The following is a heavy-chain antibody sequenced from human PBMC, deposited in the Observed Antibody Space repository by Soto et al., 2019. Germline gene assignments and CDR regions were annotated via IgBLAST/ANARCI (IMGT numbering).Heavy chain of an antibody. CDR3: ARDREITIFGVVIPYYYYGMDV. J-gene: IGHJ6*01. CDR2: INAGNGNT. Sequence: QVQLVQSGAEVKKPGASVKVSCKASGYTFTSYAMHWVRQAPGQRLEWMGWINAGNGNTKYSQKFQGRVTITRDTSASTAYMELSSLRSEDTAVYYCARDREITIFGVVIPYYYYGMDVW. CDR1: GYTFTSYA. V-gene: IGHV1-3*01. D-gene: IGHD3-3*01.